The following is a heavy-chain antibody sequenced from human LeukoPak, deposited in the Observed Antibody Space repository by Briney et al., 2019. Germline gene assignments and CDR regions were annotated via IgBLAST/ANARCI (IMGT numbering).Heavy chain of an antibody. J-gene: IGHJ4*02. D-gene: IGHD2-15*01. V-gene: IGHV1-18*01. CDR1: GYTFTSYG. CDR3: ARDCIGCHGFDY. CDR2: VSAYADNT. Sequence: GASVKVSCKASGYTFTSYGISWVRQAPGQGLEWVGWVSAYADNTNYVQKLQGRVTMTTDTSTGTAYMELRSLKSDDTAVCYCARDCIGCHGFDYWGQGTLVTVSS.